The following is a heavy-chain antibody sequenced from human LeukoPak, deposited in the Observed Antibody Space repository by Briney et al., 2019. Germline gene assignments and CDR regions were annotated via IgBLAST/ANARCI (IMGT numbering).Heavy chain of an antibody. CDR3: ARRDTVVVEDAFDI. CDR2: IYYSGST. CDR1: GGSISSYY. D-gene: IGHD2-15*01. Sequence: SETLSLTCTVSGGSISSYYWSWIRQPPGKGLEWIGYIYYSGSTNYNPSLKSRVTISVDTSKNQFSLKLSSVTAADTAVYYCARRDTVVVEDAFDIWGQGTMVTVSS. J-gene: IGHJ3*02. V-gene: IGHV4-59*01.